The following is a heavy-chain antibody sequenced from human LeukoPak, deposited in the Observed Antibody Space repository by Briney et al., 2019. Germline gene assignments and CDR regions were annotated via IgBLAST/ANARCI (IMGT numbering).Heavy chain of an antibody. Sequence: SETLSLTCAVYGGSFSGYYWSWIRQPPGKGLEWIGEINHSGSTNYNPSLKSRVTISVDTSKNQFSLKLSSVTAADTAVYYCARRPGGRYFDWARPLDYWGQGTPVTVSS. CDR2: INHSGST. V-gene: IGHV4-34*01. CDR1: GGSFSGYY. CDR3: ARRPGGRYFDWARPLDY. J-gene: IGHJ4*02. D-gene: IGHD3-9*01.